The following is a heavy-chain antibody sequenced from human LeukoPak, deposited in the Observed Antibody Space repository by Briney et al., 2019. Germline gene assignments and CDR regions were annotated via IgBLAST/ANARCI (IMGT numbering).Heavy chain of an antibody. CDR1: GGSFSGYY. J-gene: IGHJ4*02. CDR3: ARQVTGNYQWTFDI. CDR2: INHSGST. Sequence: SETLSLTCAVYGGSFSGYYWSWIRQPPGKGLEWIGEINHSGSTNYNPSLKSRVTISVDTSKNQFSLKLSSVTAADTAVYYCARQVTGNYQWTFDIWGQGALVTVSS. D-gene: IGHD1-7*01. V-gene: IGHV4-34*01.